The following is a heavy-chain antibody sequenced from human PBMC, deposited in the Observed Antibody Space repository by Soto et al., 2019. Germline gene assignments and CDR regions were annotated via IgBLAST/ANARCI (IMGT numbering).Heavy chain of an antibody. D-gene: IGHD2-15*01. CDR3: ARVDVGGVAAPYSSYYGRDV. CDR2: IIPIFGTA. J-gene: IGHJ6*02. V-gene: IGHV1-69*01. CDR1: GGTFSSYA. Sequence: QVQLVQSGAEVKKPGSSVKVSCKASGGTFSSYAISWVRQAPGQGLEWMGGIIPIFGTANYAQKFQGRVTITADESTSTAYMGVSSVRSEDTAVYYCARVDVGGVAAPYSSYYGRDVWGQGPTFTVSS.